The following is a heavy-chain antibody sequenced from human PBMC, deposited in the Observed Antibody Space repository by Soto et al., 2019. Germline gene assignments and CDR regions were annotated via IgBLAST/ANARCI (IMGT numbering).Heavy chain of an antibody. CDR2: INAATGNT. CDR3: VRGAARRPPVTRAFDL. CDR1: GYNFTNHA. V-gene: IGHV1-3*01. J-gene: IGHJ3*01. Sequence: HVEIVQSGAEVKMPGASVNVSCKSSGYNFTNHAMHWVRQAPGQRLEWLGWINAATGNTQYSQRFQDRLIIIRDTSASTASMELSSLRSEETAVYYCVRGAARRPPVTRAFDLWGRGTFVTVSS. D-gene: IGHD4-17*01.